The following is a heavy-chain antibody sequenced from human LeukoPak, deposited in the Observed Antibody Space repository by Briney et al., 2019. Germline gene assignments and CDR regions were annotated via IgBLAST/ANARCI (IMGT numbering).Heavy chain of an antibody. CDR3: ALRETIGYFVDY. D-gene: IGHD5-18*01. V-gene: IGHV1-69*05. CDR2: IIPIFGTA. J-gene: IGHJ4*02. CDR1: GGTFSSYA. Sequence: GASVKVSCKASGGTFSSYAISWVRQAPGQGLEWMGGIIPIFGTANYAQKFQGRVTITTDESTSTAYMELSSLRSEDTAVYYCALRETIGYFVDYWGQGTLVTVSS.